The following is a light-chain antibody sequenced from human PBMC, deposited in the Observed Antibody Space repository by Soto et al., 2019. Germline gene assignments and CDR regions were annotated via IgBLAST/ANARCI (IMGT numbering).Light chain of an antibody. V-gene: IGLV2-14*01. CDR2: EVN. Sequence: QSAITQPASVSGSPGQSITISCTGTSSDVGAYNYVSWYQQHPGKAPKLMIFEVNNRPSGVSNRFSGSKSGNTASLAISGLQAEDEADYYCSSYTSSSTLVFGGGTKLTVL. CDR3: SSYTSSSTLV. CDR1: SSDVGAYNY. J-gene: IGLJ2*01.